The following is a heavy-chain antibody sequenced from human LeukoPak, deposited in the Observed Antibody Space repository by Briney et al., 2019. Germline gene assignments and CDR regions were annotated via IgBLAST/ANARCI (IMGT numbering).Heavy chain of an antibody. V-gene: IGHV4-39*01. CDR3: VQNIPGTIEH. CDR2: IYSSGTT. J-gene: IGHJ1*01. CDR1: GGSISSRGYY. Sequence: QTSETLSFTCTVSGGSISSRGYYWGWIRQPPGKGLECIGNIYSSGTTYYNPSLKSRVTISLDTSKSQFSLRLSSVTAADTAMYFCVQNIPGTIEHWGQGTLVTVSS. D-gene: IGHD1-7*01.